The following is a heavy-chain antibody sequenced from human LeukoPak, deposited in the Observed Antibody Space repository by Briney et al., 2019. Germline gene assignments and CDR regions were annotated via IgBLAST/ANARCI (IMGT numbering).Heavy chain of an antibody. Sequence: SETLSLTCTVSSGSFSSYYWNWIRQPAGKGLEWIGRICITGSTNYNPSLKSRVTMSVDTSKNQFSLKLSSVTAADTAVYYCARGRGYYQDYWGQGTLVTVSS. CDR3: ARGRGYYQDY. D-gene: IGHD3-22*01. V-gene: IGHV4-4*07. CDR2: ICITGST. CDR1: SGSFSSYY. J-gene: IGHJ4*02.